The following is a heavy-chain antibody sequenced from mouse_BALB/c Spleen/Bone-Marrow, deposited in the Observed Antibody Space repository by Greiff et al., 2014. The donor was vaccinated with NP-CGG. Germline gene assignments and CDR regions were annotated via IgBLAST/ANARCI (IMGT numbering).Heavy chain of an antibody. V-gene: IGHV5-4*02. CDR1: GFTFSDFY. Sequence: EVQRVESGGGLVKPGGSLKLSCAASGFTFSDFYMYWVRQTPEKRLEWVATISYGGNYIYYPDSVKGRFTISRDDAKNNLYLQMSSLKSEDTAMYYCARDRGVQGYAMDYWGQGTSVTVSS. CDR3: ARDRGVQGYAMDY. CDR2: ISYGGNYI. D-gene: IGHD2-14*01. J-gene: IGHJ4*01.